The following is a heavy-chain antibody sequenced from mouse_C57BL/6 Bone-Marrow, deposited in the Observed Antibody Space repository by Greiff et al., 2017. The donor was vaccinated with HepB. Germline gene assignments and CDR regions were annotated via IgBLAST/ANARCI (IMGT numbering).Heavy chain of an antibody. CDR2: IYIGNGYT. CDR1: GYTFTSYG. J-gene: IGHJ1*03. V-gene: IGHV1-58*01. D-gene: IGHD1-1*01. Sequence: DVHLVESGAELVRPGSSVKMSCKTSGYTFTSYGINWVKQRPGQGLEWIGYIYIGNGYTEYNEKFKGKATLTSDTSSSTAYMQLSSLTSEDSAIYFCARSRGVLRWYFDVWGTGTTVTVSS. CDR3: ARSRGVLRWYFDV.